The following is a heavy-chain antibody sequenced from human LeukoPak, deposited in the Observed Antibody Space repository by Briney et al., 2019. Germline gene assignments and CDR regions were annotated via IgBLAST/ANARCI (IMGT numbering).Heavy chain of an antibody. CDR2: IYSGGST. Sequence: IPSETLSLTCTVSGGSISTSDYYCGWIRQPPGKGLEWIGYIYSGGSTNYNPSLKSRVTISLDTSTNQFSLKLSSVTAADTAVYYCARREAVTGTPRAWFDPWGQGTLVTVSS. CDR1: GGSISTSDYY. D-gene: IGHD6-19*01. J-gene: IGHJ5*02. V-gene: IGHV4-61*05. CDR3: ARREAVTGTPRAWFDP.